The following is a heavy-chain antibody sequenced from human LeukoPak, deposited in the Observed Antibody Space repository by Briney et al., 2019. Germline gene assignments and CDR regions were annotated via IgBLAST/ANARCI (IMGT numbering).Heavy chain of an antibody. V-gene: IGHV3-7*03. CDR3: TTQDSGTYRWFDY. Sequence: GGSLRLSCAASGFTFSSYWMSWVRQAPGKGLEWVANIKQDGSEKYYVDSVKGRFTISRDNAKNSLYLQMNGLETEDTAVYYCTTQDSGTYRWFDYWGQGTLVIVSS. CDR1: GFTFSSYW. CDR2: IKQDGSEK. D-gene: IGHD1-26*01. J-gene: IGHJ4*02.